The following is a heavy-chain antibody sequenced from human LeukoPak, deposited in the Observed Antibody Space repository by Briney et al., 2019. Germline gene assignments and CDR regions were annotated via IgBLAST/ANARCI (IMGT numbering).Heavy chain of an antibody. D-gene: IGHD3-22*01. J-gene: IGHJ4*02. V-gene: IGHV3-74*01. Sequence: GGSLRLSCAASGFTFSSHWMHWVRQAPEKGLVWVSRINSDGSTTSYAASVKGRFTISRDTAKNTLYLQMNSLRAEDTAVYYCARGHHYYDSSAYYYWGQGTLVTVSS. CDR1: GFTFSSHW. CDR3: ARGHHYYDSSAYYY. CDR2: INSDGSTT.